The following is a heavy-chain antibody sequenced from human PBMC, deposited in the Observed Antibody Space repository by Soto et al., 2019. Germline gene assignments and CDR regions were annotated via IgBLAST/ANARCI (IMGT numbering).Heavy chain of an antibody. CDR2: INHSGST. CDR1: GGSFSGYY. CDR3: ARVREPLTGGPWFDP. V-gene: IGHV4-34*01. Sequence: SETLSLTCAVYGGSFSGYYWSWIRQPPGKGLKWIGEINHSGSTNYNPSLKSRVTISVDTSKNQFSLKLSSVTAADTAVYYCARVREPLTGGPWFDPWGQGTLVTVSS. J-gene: IGHJ5*02. D-gene: IGHD1-26*01.